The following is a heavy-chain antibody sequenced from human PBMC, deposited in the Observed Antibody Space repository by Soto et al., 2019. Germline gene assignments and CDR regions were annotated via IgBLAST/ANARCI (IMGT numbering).Heavy chain of an antibody. J-gene: IGHJ4*02. CDR3: ATVVGRFLEQGPFDY. D-gene: IGHD3-3*01. CDR2: FDPEDGET. Sequence: GASVKVSCKVSGYTLTELSMHWVRQAPGKGLEWMGGFDPEDGETIYAQKFQGRVTMTEDTSTDTAYMELSSLRSEDTAVYYCATVVGRFLEQGPFDYWGQGTLVTSPQ. V-gene: IGHV1-24*01. CDR1: GYTLTELS.